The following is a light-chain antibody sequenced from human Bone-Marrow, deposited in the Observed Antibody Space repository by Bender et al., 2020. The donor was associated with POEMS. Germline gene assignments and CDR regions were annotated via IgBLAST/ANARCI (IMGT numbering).Light chain of an antibody. CDR3: SAVAGREELWV. V-gene: IGLV2-8*01. Sequence: QSALTQPASVSGSPGQSITISCTGTSSDVGGYNYVSWYQQHPGKAPKLMISEVSKRPSGVPDRFSGSKSGNTASLTVSWLQAEEEAEYYCSAVAGREELWVSGGGTKRTVL. CDR2: EVS. J-gene: IGLJ3*02. CDR1: SSDVGGYNY.